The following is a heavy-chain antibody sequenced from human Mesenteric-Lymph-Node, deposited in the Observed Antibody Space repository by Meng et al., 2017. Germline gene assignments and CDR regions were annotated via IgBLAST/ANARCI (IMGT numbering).Heavy chain of an antibody. V-gene: IGHV3-7*03. CDR2: IKQDGSEK. CDR1: GFTFSSYW. CDR3: AKDGDTGDYFDY. Sequence: GGSLRLSCAASGFTFSSYWMSWVRQAPGKGLEWVANIKQDGSEKYYVDSVKGRFTISRDNSKNTLHLQMNTLRAEDTAVYYCAKDGDTGDYFDYWGQGTLVTVSS. D-gene: IGHD5-24*01. J-gene: IGHJ4*02.